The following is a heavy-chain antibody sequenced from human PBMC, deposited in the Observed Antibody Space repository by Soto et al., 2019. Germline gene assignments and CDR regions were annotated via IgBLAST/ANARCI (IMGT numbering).Heavy chain of an antibody. V-gene: IGHV4-61*01. J-gene: IGHJ4*02. D-gene: IGHD1-1*01. CDR2: IFGAGST. CDR1: GGSVNRGSHY. Sequence: QVQLQESGPGLVKPSETMSLTCTVSGGSVNRGSHYWTWIRQPPGKGLEWIGYIFGAGSTNYKPYLESRVTILADTSKNQFSLLLRSVTAADTAVYYCAREVRTVNGLYCDFWGQGTLVTVSS. CDR3: AREVRTVNGLYCDF.